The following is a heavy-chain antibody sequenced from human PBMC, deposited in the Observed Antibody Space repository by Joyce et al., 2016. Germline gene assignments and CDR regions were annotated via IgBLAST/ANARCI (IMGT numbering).Heavy chain of an antibody. CDR1: AYSFTAYY. J-gene: IGHJ3*01. V-gene: IGHV1-2*06. CDR2: INPDSGGT. Sequence: QVQLVQSGAEVKKPGASVKVSCTASAYSFTAYYIHWVRQAPGQGLQWRGRINPDSGGTNYAQKGQGRVTMNTDTAISTAYMELSRLRSDDTAVYFCARGPMPPYAFDVWGQGTMVTVSS. D-gene: IGHD2-2*01. CDR3: ARGPMPPYAFDV.